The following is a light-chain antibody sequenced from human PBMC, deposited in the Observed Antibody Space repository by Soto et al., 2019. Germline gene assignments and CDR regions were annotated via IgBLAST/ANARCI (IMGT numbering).Light chain of an antibody. J-gene: IGKJ1*01. CDR2: DVS. CDR1: HILIGW. V-gene: IGKV1-5*01. Sequence: CALYAYGGDRGSITCRTNHILIGWLAWYQQKPGKAPTLLIYDVSSLESLFPTRISGSGSATQFTHTCSSLHPDCVAPNYDQQYNGYATFGQGTTVDIK. CDR3: QQYNGYAT.